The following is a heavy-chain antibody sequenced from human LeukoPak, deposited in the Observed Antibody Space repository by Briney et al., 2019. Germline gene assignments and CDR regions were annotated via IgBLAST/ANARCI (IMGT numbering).Heavy chain of an antibody. J-gene: IGHJ4*02. CDR2: ISYDGSNK. CDR1: GFTFSSYG. D-gene: IGHD3-10*01. CDR3: ARGGHYYYGSGKLYYFDY. Sequence: GGSLRLSCAASGFTFSSYGMHWVRQAPGKGLEWVAVISYDGSNKYYADSVKGRFTISRDNSKNTLYLQMNSLRAEDTAVYYCARGGHYYYGSGKLYYFDYWGQGTLVTVSS. V-gene: IGHV3-30*03.